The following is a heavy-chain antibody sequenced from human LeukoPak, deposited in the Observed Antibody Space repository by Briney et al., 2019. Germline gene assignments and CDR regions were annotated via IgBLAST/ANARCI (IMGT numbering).Heavy chain of an antibody. J-gene: IGHJ4*02. CDR1: GFTFSSYA. D-gene: IGHD3-9*01. Sequence: GGSLRLSCAASGFTFSSYAMSWVRQAPGKGLEWVSSISSSSSYIYYADSVKGRFTISRDNAKNSLYLQMNSLRAEDTAVYYCARDVGETKVLRYFDWLSYWGQGTLVTVSS. V-gene: IGHV3-21*01. CDR3: ARDVGETKVLRYFDWLSY. CDR2: ISSSSSYI.